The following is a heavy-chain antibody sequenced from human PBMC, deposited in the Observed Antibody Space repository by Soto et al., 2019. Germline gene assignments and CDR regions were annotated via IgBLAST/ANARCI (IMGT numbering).Heavy chain of an antibody. CDR1: GYTFTGYY. CDR2: INPSGGST. V-gene: IGHV1-46*01. J-gene: IGHJ3*02. CDR3: ARSWVDSGSPPDAFDI. Sequence: ASVKVSCKASGYTFTGYYIHWVRQAPGQGLEWMGVINPSGGSTSYAQNFQGRVTVTRDTSTSTVYMELSSLRSEDTAVYYCARSWVDSGSPPDAFDIWGQGTMVTVSS. D-gene: IGHD1-26*01.